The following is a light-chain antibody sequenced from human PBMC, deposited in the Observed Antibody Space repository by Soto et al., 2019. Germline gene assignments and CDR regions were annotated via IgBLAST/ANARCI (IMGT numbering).Light chain of an antibody. J-gene: IGKJ3*01. Sequence: EIVVTQSPATLSVSPGERATLSCRASQSISNNLAWYQQKPGQAPRLLIFGASTRATGIPARFSGSGSGTEFTLTISSLQSEDFALYYCHQYNSWPRGTFGPGTKVEIK. CDR3: HQYNSWPRGT. CDR1: QSISNN. V-gene: IGKV3-15*01. CDR2: GAS.